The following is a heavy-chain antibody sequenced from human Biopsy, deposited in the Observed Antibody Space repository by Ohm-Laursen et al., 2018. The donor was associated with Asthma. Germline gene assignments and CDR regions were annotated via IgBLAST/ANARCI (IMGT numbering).Heavy chain of an antibody. Sequence: SDTLSLTCSLSSGSGGYMRSGNYYWGWTRQPPGKGLEWIGSIYYSGTTYYNPSLESRVTVSADTSKNQFSLKLTSVTAADTAVYYCVRGSSSWHHGPFHYYYGLDAWGQGTTATVSS. V-gene: IGHV4-39*01. CDR1: SGSGGYMRSGNYY. CDR3: VRGSSSWHHGPFHYYYGLDA. D-gene: IGHD6-13*01. CDR2: IYYSGTT. J-gene: IGHJ6*02.